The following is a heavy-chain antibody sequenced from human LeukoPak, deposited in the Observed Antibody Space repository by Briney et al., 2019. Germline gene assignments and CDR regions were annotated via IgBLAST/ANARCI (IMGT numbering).Heavy chain of an antibody. CDR1: GFTLSSYG. Sequence: GGSLRLSCAASGFTLSSYGMHWVRQAPGKGLEWVAVISYDGSNKYYADSVKGRFTISRDNSKNTLYLQMNSLRAEDTAVYYCSGKDFDYWGQGTLVTVSS. CDR2: ISYDGSNK. D-gene: IGHD1-26*01. CDR3: SGKDFDY. J-gene: IGHJ4*02. V-gene: IGHV3-30*03.